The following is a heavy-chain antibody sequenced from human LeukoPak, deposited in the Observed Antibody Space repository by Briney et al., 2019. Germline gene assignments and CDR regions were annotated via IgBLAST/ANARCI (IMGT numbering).Heavy chain of an antibody. V-gene: IGHV3-20*04. Sequence: GGSLRLSCAASGFTFEDFAMSWVRQAPGKGLEWVSSINWAGGNTGYADSVKGRFTISRDNAKNTLYLQMNSLRAEDTAVYYCARDEGATEFDYWGQGTLVTVSS. D-gene: IGHD1-26*01. CDR3: ARDEGATEFDY. CDR1: GFTFEDFA. J-gene: IGHJ4*02. CDR2: INWAGGNT.